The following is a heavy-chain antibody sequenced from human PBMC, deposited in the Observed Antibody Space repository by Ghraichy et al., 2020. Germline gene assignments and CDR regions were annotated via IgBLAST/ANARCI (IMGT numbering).Heavy chain of an antibody. CDR2: ISFDGNDK. Sequence: GSLRLSCAASGFTFSSYGMHWVRQAPGKGLEWVAVISFDGNDKYYADSVKGRFTISRDNSKNTLYLQMISLRAEDTAVYYCAKDSEGFVRGMDVWGQGTTVTVSS. CDR1: GFTFSSYG. D-gene: IGHD2-21*01. J-gene: IGHJ6*02. V-gene: IGHV3-30*18. CDR3: AKDSEGFVRGMDV.